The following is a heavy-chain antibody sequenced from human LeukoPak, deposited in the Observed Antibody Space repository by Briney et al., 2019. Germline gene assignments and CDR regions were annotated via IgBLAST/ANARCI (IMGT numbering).Heavy chain of an antibody. CDR1: GGSFSSGDYY. V-gene: IGHV4-30-4*01. CDR2: IYYSGST. J-gene: IGHJ5*02. CDR3: AREVAAAGQTNWFDP. D-gene: IGHD6-13*01. Sequence: SETLSLTCTVSGGSFSSGDYYWSWIRQPPGKGLEWIGYIYYSGSTYYDPSLKSRVTISVDTSKNQFSLKLSSVTAADTAVYYCAREVAAAGQTNWFDPWGQGTLVTVSS.